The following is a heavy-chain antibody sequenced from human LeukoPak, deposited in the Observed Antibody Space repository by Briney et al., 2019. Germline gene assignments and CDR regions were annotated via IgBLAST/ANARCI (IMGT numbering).Heavy chain of an antibody. CDR1: GYTLTSYD. J-gene: IGHJ4*02. D-gene: IGHD6-19*01. CDR3: ARENTSAGAVASFDS. Sequence: ASVKVSSKASGYTLTSYDMHWVRQAPGQGLEWMGIINPSVGSTSYAQKFQGRVTMTKDTSTSTVYMEVRSLRSEDTAVYYCARENTSAGAVASFDSWGQGTLVTVSS. V-gene: IGHV1-46*01. CDR2: INPSVGST.